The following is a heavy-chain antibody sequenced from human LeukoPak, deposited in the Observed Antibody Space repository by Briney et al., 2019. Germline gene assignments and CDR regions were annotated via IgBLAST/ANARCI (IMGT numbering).Heavy chain of an antibody. CDR1: GFNFSTYS. J-gene: IGHJ3*01. V-gene: IGHV3-21*01. CDR3: AKDESRVRGVIRDAFDF. D-gene: IGHD3-10*01. CDR2: IDFTSTYI. Sequence: GGSLRLSCAASGFNFSTYSMNWVRQAPGKGLEWVSSIDFTSTYIDYADSVKGRFAISRDNAKKSLYLQMYSLRVDDTAVYYCAKDESRVRGVIRDAFDFWGQGTLVTVSS.